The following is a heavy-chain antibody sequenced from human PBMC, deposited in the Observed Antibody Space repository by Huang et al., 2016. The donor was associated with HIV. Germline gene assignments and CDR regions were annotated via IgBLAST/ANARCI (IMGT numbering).Heavy chain of an antibody. Sequence: QVQLVESGGGVVQTGTSLRLSCAASGFTFSNYAMNWVRQAPGKGLGLGAVISNEGSTKYYADSVKGRFTISRDNSKNTVYLQMNSLRAEDTAVYYCARSEPSRYYFDYWGQGTLVTVSS. CDR2: ISNEGSTK. V-gene: IGHV3-30-3*01. CDR1: GFTFSNYA. CDR3: ARSEPSRYYFDY. J-gene: IGHJ4*02.